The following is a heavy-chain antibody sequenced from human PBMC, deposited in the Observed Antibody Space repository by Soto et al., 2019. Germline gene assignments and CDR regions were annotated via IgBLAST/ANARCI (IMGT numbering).Heavy chain of an antibody. D-gene: IGHD3-3*01. V-gene: IGHV3-23*01. CDR2: ISGIGGST. CDR3: AKDVDFWSGYNQFDY. J-gene: IGHJ4*02. CDR1: GFTFSSYA. Sequence: EVQLLESGGALVQPEGSLRLSCAASGFTFSSYAMNWVRQAPGKGLEWVSSISGIGGSTDYADSVKGRFTISRDNSKNTLYLQMSSLRAEDTAVYYCAKDVDFWSGYNQFDYWGQGTLVTVSS.